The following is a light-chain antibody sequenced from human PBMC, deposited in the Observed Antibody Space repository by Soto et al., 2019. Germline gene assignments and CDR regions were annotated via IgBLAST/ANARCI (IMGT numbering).Light chain of an antibody. Sequence: QSALTQPASVSGSPGQSITISCTGTSSDVGGYNYVSWYQQHPGKAPKLMIYEVSNRPSGVSNRFSGSKSVNTASLTISGLQAEDEGDYYCSSYTSSSTYVVFGGGTQLTVL. CDR2: EVS. J-gene: IGLJ2*01. CDR1: SSDVGGYNY. CDR3: SSYTSSSTYVV. V-gene: IGLV2-14*01.